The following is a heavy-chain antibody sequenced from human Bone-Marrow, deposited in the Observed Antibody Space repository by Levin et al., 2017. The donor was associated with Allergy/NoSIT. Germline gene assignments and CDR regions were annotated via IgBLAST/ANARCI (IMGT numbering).Heavy chain of an antibody. CDR3: AKDSPLFDWLFTF. J-gene: IGHJ4*02. V-gene: IGHV3-23*01. CDR1: GFTFSNYA. D-gene: IGHD3-9*01. Sequence: GGSLRLSCAASGFTFSNYAMNWVRQAPGKGPISDSGYSTYYADSVQGRFTISRDNSKNTLYLEMNSLRAEDTAVYYCAKDSPLFDWLFTFWGQGTLVTVSS. CDR2: ISDSGYST.